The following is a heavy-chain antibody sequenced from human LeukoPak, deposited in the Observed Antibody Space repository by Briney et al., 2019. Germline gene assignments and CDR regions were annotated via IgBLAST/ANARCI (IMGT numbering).Heavy chain of an antibody. Sequence: GGSLRLSCAASGFTVSSNYMNRVRQAPGKRLEWVSVIYSGGSTYYADSVKGRFTISRDNSKNTLYLQMNILRAEDTAVYYCVRDSRYNSGWFFDYWGQGTLVTVSS. D-gene: IGHD6-19*01. CDR1: GFTVSSNY. J-gene: IGHJ4*02. CDR3: VRDSRYNSGWFFDY. CDR2: IYSGGST. V-gene: IGHV3-53*01.